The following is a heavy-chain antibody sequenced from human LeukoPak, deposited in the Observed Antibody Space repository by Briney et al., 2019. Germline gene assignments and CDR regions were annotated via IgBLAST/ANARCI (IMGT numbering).Heavy chain of an antibody. Sequence: GGSQRLSCAASGFTFSDAGKSWVPQAPGKGLVGVGCFKRKAHGGTTDYAPHVKGKLTISSDDSQNTLYLQRSSLKPEDTAVYYCSTEPGGIAGEVDAFHIWGHRTMVTVSS. D-gene: IGHD6-13*01. J-gene: IGHJ3*02. CDR3: STEPGGIAGEVDAFHI. CDR2: FKRKAHGGTT. CDR1: GFTFSDAG. V-gene: IGHV3-15*01.